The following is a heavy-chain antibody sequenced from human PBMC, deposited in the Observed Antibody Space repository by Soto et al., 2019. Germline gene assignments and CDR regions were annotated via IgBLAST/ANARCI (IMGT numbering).Heavy chain of an antibody. V-gene: IGHV4-59*01. D-gene: IGHD6-6*01. CDR3: ARTGEARRKPIYYYYGMDV. CDR1: GGSISSYY. Sequence: SETLSLTCTVSGGSISSYYWSWIRQPPGKGLEWIGYIYYSGSTNYNPSLKSRVTISVDTSKNQFSLKLSSVTAADTAVYYCARTGEARRKPIYYYYGMDVWGQGTTVTVSS. J-gene: IGHJ6*02. CDR2: IYYSGST.